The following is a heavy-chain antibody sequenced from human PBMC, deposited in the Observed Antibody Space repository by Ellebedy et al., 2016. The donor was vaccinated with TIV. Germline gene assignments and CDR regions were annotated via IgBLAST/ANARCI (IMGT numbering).Heavy chain of an antibody. CDR3: ARRTTGNCGGDCYLDY. D-gene: IGHD2-21*02. CDR1: GFTFSSYV. J-gene: IGHJ4*02. CDR2: ISYDGSNK. V-gene: IGHV3-30*14. Sequence: GESLKISXAASGFTFSSYVMHWVRQAPGKGLEWVAVISYDGSNKYYADSVRGRFTISRDNSKNTLYLQMNSLRAEDTAVYYCARRTTGNCGGDCYLDYWGQGTLVTVSS.